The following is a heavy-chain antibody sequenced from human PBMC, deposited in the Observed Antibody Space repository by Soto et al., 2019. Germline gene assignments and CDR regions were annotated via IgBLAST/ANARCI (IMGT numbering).Heavy chain of an antibody. Sequence: PGESLKISSKSSGYSFTDYWLGWVRQMPGKGLEWMGIIYPGDSDARYSPSFQGQVTISVDTSINTAFLRWNSLTASDTAMYYCARQADYNILTGYFYYFDYWGQGSLVTVSS. CDR2: IYPGDSDA. V-gene: IGHV5-51*01. D-gene: IGHD3-9*01. J-gene: IGHJ4*02. CDR1: GYSFTDYW. CDR3: ARQADYNILTGYFYYFDY.